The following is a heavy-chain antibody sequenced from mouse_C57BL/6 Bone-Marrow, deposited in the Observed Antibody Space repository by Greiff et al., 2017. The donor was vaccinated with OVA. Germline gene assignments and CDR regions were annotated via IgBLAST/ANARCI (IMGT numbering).Heavy chain of an antibody. Sequence: QVTLKVCGPGILQPSQTLSLTCSFSGFTLSTYAMGVGRIPQPSGKGLEWLASIWWDDDKYYNPALKSRLTISKDTYKNQVFLKIANVDTADTATYYCARMRFPRSTMVAGFAYWGQGTLVTVSA. D-gene: IGHD2-13*01. CDR3: ARMRFPRSTMVAGFAY. J-gene: IGHJ3*01. V-gene: IGHV8-8*01. CDR2: IWWDDDK. CDR1: GFTLSTYAMG.